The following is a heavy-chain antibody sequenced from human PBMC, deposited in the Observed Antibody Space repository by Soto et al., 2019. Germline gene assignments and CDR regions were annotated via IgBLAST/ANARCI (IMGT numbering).Heavy chain of an antibody. CDR3: ARSPIVLVPAAISYYGMDV. CDR2: IYSGGST. Sequence: PGGSLRLSCAASGFTVSSNYMSWVRQAPGKGLEWVSVIYSGGSTYYADSVKGRFTISRDNSKNTLYLQMNSLRAEDTAVYYCARSPIVLVPAAISYYGMDVWGQGTTVTVSS. V-gene: IGHV3-53*01. CDR1: GFTVSSNY. J-gene: IGHJ6*02. D-gene: IGHD2-2*01.